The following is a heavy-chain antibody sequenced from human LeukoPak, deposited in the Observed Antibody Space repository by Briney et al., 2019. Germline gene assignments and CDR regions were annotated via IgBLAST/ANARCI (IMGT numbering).Heavy chain of an antibody. Sequence: SETLSLTCTVSGGFISSGGYYWSWIRQLPGKGLEWIGYIYYSGSTYYNPSLKSRVTISVDTSKNQFSLKLSSVTAADTAVYYCARDATYYYDSSGGFDYWGQGTLVTVSS. D-gene: IGHD3-22*01. CDR1: GGFISSGGYY. CDR3: ARDATYYYDSSGGFDY. CDR2: IYYSGST. J-gene: IGHJ4*02. V-gene: IGHV4-30-4*08.